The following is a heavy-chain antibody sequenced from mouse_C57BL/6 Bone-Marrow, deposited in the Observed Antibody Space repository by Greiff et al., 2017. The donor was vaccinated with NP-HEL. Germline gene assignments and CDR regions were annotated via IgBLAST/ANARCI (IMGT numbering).Heavy chain of an antibody. J-gene: IGHJ4*01. CDR3: AFLIYYDDDEGAMDY. V-gene: IGHV1-74*01. CDR1: GYTFTSYW. D-gene: IGHD2-4*01. Sequence: QVQLKESGAGLVKPGASVKVSCKASGYTFTSYWMHWVQQRPGQGLEWIGRIHPSDSDTNYTQKFKGKATFTVDKTSSTAYMQLSSLTSEDSAVYDGAFLIYYDDDEGAMDYWGQGTSVTVSS. CDR2: IHPSDSDT.